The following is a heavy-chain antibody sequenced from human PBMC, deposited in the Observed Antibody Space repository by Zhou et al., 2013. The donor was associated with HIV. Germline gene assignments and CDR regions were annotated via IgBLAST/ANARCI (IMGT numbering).Heavy chain of an antibody. J-gene: IGHJ1*01. CDR2: ISAYNGNT. CDR3: ARESEVEQWLVEYFQH. V-gene: IGHV1-18*01. CDR1: GYTFTSYA. Sequence: QVQLVQSGAEVKKPGASVKISCKASGYTFTSYAISWVRQAPGQGLEWMGWISAYNGNTNYAQKLQGRVTMTTDTSTSTAYMELRSLRSDDTAVYYCARESEVEQWLVEYFQHWGQGTLVTVSS. D-gene: IGHD6-19*01.